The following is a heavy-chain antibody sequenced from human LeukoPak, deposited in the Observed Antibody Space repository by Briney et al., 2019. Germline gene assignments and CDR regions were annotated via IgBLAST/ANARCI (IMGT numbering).Heavy chain of an antibody. CDR2: IYSGGST. CDR1: GFTVSSNY. D-gene: IGHD3-22*01. CDR3: ARWDYDSSGPPFDY. J-gene: IGHJ4*02. V-gene: IGHV3-66*01. Sequence: PGGSLRLSCAASGFTVSSNYMSWVRQAPGKGLEWVSVIYSGGSTYYADSVKGRFTISRDNSKNTLYLQMNSLRAEDTAVYYCARWDYDSSGPPFDYWGQGTLVTVSS.